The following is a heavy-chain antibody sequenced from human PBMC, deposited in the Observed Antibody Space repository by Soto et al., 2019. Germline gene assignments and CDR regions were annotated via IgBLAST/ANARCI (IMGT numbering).Heavy chain of an antibody. D-gene: IGHD6-6*01. CDR1: GGSTSSYY. V-gene: IGHV4-59*01. CDR2: IYYSGST. CDR3: ARSDSSSFYDAFDI. Sequence: PSETLSLTCTVSGGSTSSYYWSWIRQPPGKGLEWIGYIYYSGSTNYNPSLKSRVTISVDTSKNQFSLKLSSVTAADTAVYYCARSDSSSFYDAFDIWGQGTMVTVSS. J-gene: IGHJ3*02.